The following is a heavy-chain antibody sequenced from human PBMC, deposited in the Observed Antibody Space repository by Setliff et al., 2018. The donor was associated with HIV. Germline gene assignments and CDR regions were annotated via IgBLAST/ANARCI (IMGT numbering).Heavy chain of an antibody. Sequence: SETLSLTCTVSGGSISSGSYFWNWIRQPAGKGLEWIGRIYSSGITNYNPSLKSRLTISLDTSKNQFSLQVTSVTAADTAVYYCARAGDYYDTRNYLTRGPTAFDIWGQGTMVTVSS. CDR3: ARAGDYYDTRNYLTRGPTAFDI. CDR1: GGSISSGSYF. J-gene: IGHJ3*02. D-gene: IGHD3-22*01. V-gene: IGHV4-61*02. CDR2: IYSSGIT.